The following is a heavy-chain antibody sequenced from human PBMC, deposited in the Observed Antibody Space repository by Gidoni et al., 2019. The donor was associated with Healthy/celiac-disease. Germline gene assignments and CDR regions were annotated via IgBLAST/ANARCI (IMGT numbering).Heavy chain of an antibody. Sequence: QVQLVESGGGVVQPGRSLRLSCAASGFTFSSYGLHWVRQAPGKGLEWVAVIWYDGSNKYYADSVKGRFTISRDNSKNTLYLQMNSLRAEDTAVYYCARDNAPYYYDSSGYTPFDYWGQGTLVTVSS. CDR3: ARDNAPYYYDSSGYTPFDY. J-gene: IGHJ4*02. CDR2: IWYDGSNK. V-gene: IGHV3-33*01. D-gene: IGHD3-22*01. CDR1: GFTFSSYG.